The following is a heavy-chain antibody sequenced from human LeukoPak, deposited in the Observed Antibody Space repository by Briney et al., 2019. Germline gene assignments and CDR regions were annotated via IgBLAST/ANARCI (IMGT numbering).Heavy chain of an antibody. Sequence: GGSLRLSCAASGFNLRNFAMHWVRQAPGKALEWVAAVSYDGGHKYHADSVKGRFTISRDNSKNILYLEMGSLRDEDTAVYSCAKCRGTGSCYSGGIDYLGQGTLVTVSS. CDR2: VSYDGGHK. CDR3: AKCRGTGSCYSGGIDY. V-gene: IGHV3-30*18. D-gene: IGHD2-15*01. CDR1: GFNLRNFA. J-gene: IGHJ4*02.